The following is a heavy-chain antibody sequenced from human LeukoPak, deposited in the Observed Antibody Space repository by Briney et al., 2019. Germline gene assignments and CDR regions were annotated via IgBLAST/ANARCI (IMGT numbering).Heavy chain of an antibody. J-gene: IGHJ6*02. V-gene: IGHV4-59*12. CDR3: AREGSIAAAGTDRYGMDV. D-gene: IGHD6-13*01. Sequence: SETLSLTCTVSGGSISSYYWSWIRQPPGKGLEWIGYIYYSGSTNYNPSLKSRVTMSVDTSKNQFSLKLSSVTTADTAVYYCAREGSIAAAGTDRYGMDVWGQGTTVTVSS. CDR2: IYYSGST. CDR1: GGSISSYY.